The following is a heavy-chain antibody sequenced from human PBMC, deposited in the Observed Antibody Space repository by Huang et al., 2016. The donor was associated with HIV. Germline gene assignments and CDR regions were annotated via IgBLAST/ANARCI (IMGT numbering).Heavy chain of an antibody. CDR2: VNDSGAT. D-gene: IGHD3-3*01. CDR1: GGSFTGNY. CDR3: ARQWTILEWLLGLDV. V-gene: IGHV4-34*02. Sequence: QMQLQQRGAGLLKPSETLSLTCGVSGGSFTGNYLTWIRQAPGKGLEWIGEVNDSGATNYTPSLNGRVTISLDKSNRELSLNLRSVTAAETAVYYCARQWTILEWLLGLDVWGQGTTVSVSS. J-gene: IGHJ6*02.